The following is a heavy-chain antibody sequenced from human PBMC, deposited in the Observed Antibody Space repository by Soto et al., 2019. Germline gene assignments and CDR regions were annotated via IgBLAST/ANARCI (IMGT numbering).Heavy chain of an antibody. V-gene: IGHV4-34*01. CDR1: GGSFSGYY. CDR2: INHSGST. D-gene: IGHD6-13*01. CDR3: ARGSHMIHGIAAGVGAVGGY. J-gene: IGHJ4*02. Sequence: QVQLQQWGAGLLKPSETLSLTCAVYGGSFSGYYWSWIRQPPGKGLEWIGEINHSGSTNYNPSLKSRVSISVDTSKNQFSLTLSSVTAADTAVYYCARGSHMIHGIAAGVGAVGGYWGQGTLVTVSS.